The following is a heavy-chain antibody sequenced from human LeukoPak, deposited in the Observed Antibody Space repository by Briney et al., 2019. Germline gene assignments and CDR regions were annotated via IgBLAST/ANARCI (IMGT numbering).Heavy chain of an antibody. CDR2: INHSGST. Sequence: GSLRLSCAASGFTVSSNYMSWVRQAPGKGLEWIGEINHSGSTNYNPSLKSRVTISVDTSKNQFSLKLSSVTAADTAVYYCARRGPYYDILTGRRYYFDYWGQGTLVTVSS. J-gene: IGHJ4*02. D-gene: IGHD3-9*01. CDR1: GFTVSSNY. V-gene: IGHV4-34*01. CDR3: ARRGPYYDILTGRRYYFDY.